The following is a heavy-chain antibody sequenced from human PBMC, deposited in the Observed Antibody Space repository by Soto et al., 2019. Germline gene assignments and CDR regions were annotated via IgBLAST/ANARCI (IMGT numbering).Heavy chain of an antibody. D-gene: IGHD4-17*01. Sequence: SETLSLTCAVYGGSFSGYYWSWIRQPPGKGLECIGEINHSGSTNYNPSLKSRVTISVDTSKNQFSLKLSSVTAADTAVYYCARGLTVTTPYYYYYYYMDVWGKGTTVTVSS. CDR1: GGSFSGYY. V-gene: IGHV4-34*01. J-gene: IGHJ6*03. CDR2: INHSGST. CDR3: ARGLTVTTPYYYYYYYMDV.